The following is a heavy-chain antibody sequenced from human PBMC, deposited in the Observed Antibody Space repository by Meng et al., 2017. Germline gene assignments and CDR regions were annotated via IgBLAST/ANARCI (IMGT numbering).Heavy chain of an antibody. CDR3: AGERGYSYGYVY. Sequence: QGRLADAAPGLVLPSHGLFLTGTVSGGSISRGGYYWSWIRQHPGKGREWIRYIYYSGSTYYNPSLKSRVTISVDTSKNQFSLKLSSVTAADTAVYYCAGERGYSYGYVYWGQGTLVTVSS. J-gene: IGHJ4*02. CDR1: GGSISRGGYY. D-gene: IGHD5-18*01. V-gene: IGHV4-31*03. CDR2: IYYSGST.